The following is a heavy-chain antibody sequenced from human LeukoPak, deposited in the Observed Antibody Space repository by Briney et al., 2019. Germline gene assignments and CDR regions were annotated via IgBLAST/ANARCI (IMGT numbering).Heavy chain of an antibody. CDR3: ARWGYYDSSGYPLDPDAFDI. J-gene: IGHJ3*02. CDR1: GFTFSSYW. CDR2: IKQDGSEK. D-gene: IGHD3-22*01. V-gene: IGHV3-7*01. Sequence: GGSLRFSCAASGFTFSSYWMSWVRQAPGKGLEWVANIKQDGSEKYYVDSVKGRFTISRDNAKNSLYLQMNSLRAEDTAVYYCARWGYYDSSGYPLDPDAFDIWGQGTMVTVSS.